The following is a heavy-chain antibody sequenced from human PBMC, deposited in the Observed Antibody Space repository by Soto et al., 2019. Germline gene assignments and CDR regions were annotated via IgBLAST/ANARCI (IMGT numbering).Heavy chain of an antibody. CDR1: GYTFTGYY. CDR2: INPNSGGT. CDR3: ARGPRSTVTTCPPYCYMDV. Sequence: PGGSLRLSCAASGYTFTGYYMHWVRQAPGQGLEWMGWINPNSGGTNYAQKFQGWVTMTRDTSISTAYMELSRLRSDDTAVYYWARGPRSTVTTCPPYCYMDVWGKGTTVTVSS. V-gene: IGHV1-2*04. J-gene: IGHJ6*03. D-gene: IGHD4-17*01.